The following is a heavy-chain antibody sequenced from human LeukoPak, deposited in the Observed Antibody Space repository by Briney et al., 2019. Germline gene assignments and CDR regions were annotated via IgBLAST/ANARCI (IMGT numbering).Heavy chain of an antibody. CDR1: GFTFSSYG. CDR2: ISYDGSNK. J-gene: IGHJ4*02. Sequence: PGTSLRLSCAASGFTFSSYGMHWVRQAPGKGLEWVAVISYDGSNKYYADSVKGRFTISRDNSKNTLYLQMNSLRAEDTAVYYCAKAPWDYWGQGTLVTVSS. CDR3: AKAPWDY. V-gene: IGHV3-30*18.